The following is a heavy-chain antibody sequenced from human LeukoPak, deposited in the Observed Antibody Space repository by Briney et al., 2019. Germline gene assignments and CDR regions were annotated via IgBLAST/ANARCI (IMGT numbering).Heavy chain of an antibody. J-gene: IGHJ3*02. D-gene: IGHD2-15*01. CDR3: AVVVVVAARGTGAFDI. CDR1: GYTFTSYD. CDR2: MNPNSGNT. V-gene: IGHV1-8*03. Sequence: ASVKVSCKASGYTFTSYDINWVRQATGQGLEWMGWMNPNSGNTGYAQKFQGRVTITRNTSISTAYMELSSLRSEDTAVYYCAVVVVVAARGTGAFDIWGQGTMVTVSS.